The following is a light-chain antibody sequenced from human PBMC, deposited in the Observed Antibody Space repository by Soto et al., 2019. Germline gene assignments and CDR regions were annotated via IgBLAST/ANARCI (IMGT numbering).Light chain of an antibody. CDR3: AAWDDSVNGVV. CDR2: SNN. Sequence: QSVLPQPPSASGTPGQRVTLSCSGSGSNIGSNAVNWYQQLPGSAPKLLIYSNNQRTSGVPDRFSGSKSGTSASLAIRGLQSEDEAEYYWAAWDDSVNGVVFGGGTQLTVL. CDR1: GSNIGSNA. J-gene: IGLJ2*01. V-gene: IGLV1-44*01.